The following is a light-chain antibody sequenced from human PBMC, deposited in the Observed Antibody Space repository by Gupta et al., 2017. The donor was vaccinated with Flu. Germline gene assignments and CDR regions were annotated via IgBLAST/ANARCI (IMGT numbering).Light chain of an antibody. CDR1: SSNIGSNP. CDR3: AAWDDSLNGWV. Sequence: QSVLTQPPSASGTPRQRVRISCSGSSSNIGSNPVNWYQQLPGTAPKLLIYNNNQRPSGVPDRISGSKAGASASLAISGLQSEDEADYYCAAWDDSLNGWVFGGGTKLTVL. V-gene: IGLV1-44*01. CDR2: NNN. J-gene: IGLJ3*02.